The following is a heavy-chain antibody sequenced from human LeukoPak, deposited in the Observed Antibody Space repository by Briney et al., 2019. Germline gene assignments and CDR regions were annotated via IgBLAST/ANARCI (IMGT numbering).Heavy chain of an antibody. V-gene: IGHV4-39*07. CDR2: INHSGST. CDR1: GGSISSSSYY. D-gene: IGHD5-18*01. Sequence: PSETLSLTCTVSGGSISSSSYYWGWIRQPPGKGLEWIGEINHSGSTNYNPSLKSRVTISVDTSKNQFSLKLSSVTAADTAVYYCARWTNSGYSYGWDDAFDIWGQGTMVTVSS. J-gene: IGHJ3*02. CDR3: ARWTNSGYSYGWDDAFDI.